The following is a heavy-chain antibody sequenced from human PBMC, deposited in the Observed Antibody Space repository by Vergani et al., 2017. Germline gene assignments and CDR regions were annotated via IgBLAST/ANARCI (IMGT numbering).Heavy chain of an antibody. D-gene: IGHD6-19*01. CDR3: AREDWEIAVADRGDYYYGMDV. J-gene: IGHJ6*02. CDR1: GFTFDDYA. CDR2: ISWNRGSI. Sequence: EVQLVESGGGLVQPGRSLRLSCAASGFTFDDYAMHWVRQAPGKGLEWVSGISWNRGSIGYADSVKGRFTISRDNAKNSLYLQMNSLRAEDTAVYYCAREDWEIAVADRGDYYYGMDVWGQGTTVTVSS. V-gene: IGHV3-9*01.